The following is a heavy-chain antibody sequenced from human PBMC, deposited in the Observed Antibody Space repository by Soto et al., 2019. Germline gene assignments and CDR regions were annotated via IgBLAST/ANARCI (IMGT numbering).Heavy chain of an antibody. D-gene: IGHD1-26*01. J-gene: IGHJ6*02. CDR1: GVSFSSYA. CDR2: SSGSGSPT. CDR3: ARDMSGGTYNYYYGMDV. V-gene: IGHV3-23*01. Sequence: PGGSLRLACAASGVSFSSYAMTWVRQAPGRGLEWVSASSGSGSPTYYADSVKGRFTISRDNSKNTLYLQMNSLRADDTAVYYCARDMSGGTYNYYYGMDVWGQGT.